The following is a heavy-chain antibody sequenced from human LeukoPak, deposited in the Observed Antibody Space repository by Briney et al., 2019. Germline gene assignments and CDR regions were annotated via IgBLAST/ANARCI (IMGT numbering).Heavy chain of an antibody. D-gene: IGHD6-13*01. J-gene: IGHJ4*02. CDR3: ARVAVYSSSWDF. CDR2: SRNRANSHTT. Sequence: GGSLRLSCAVSGFTFSDHYMDWVRQAPGKGLEWVGRSRNRANSHTTDYAASVKGRFTISRDDSKNSLYLQMDSLKTEDTAVYYCARVAVYSSSWDFWGQGTLVTVSS. CDR1: GFTFSDHY. V-gene: IGHV3-72*01.